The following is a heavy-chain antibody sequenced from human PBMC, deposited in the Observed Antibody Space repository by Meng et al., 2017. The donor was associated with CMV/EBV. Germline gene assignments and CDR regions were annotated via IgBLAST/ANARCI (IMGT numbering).Heavy chain of an antibody. V-gene: IGHV1-69*05. CDR1: GGTFSSYA. CDR3: ARGFWSGYLYWFDP. CDR2: IIPIFGTA. J-gene: IGHJ5*02. Sequence: ASGGTFSSYAISWVRQAPGQGLEWMGGIIPIFGTANYAQKFQGRVTITTDESTSTAYMELSSLRSEDTAVYYCARGFWSGYLYWFDPWGQGTLVTVSS. D-gene: IGHD3-3*01.